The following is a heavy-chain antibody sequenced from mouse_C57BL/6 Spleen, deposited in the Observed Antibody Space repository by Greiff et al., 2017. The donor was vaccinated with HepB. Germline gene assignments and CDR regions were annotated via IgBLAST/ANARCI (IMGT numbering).Heavy chain of an antibody. J-gene: IGHJ4*01. CDR1: GFTFTDYY. V-gene: IGHV7-3*01. CDR2: IRNKANGYTT. CDR3: ARLLYYGSFYAMDY. Sequence: EVNVVESGGGLVQPGGSLSLSCAASGFTFTDYYMSWVRQPPGKALEWLGFIRNKANGYTTEYSASVKGRFTISRDNSQSILYLQMNALRAEDSATYYCARLLYYGSFYAMDYWGQGTSVTVSS. D-gene: IGHD1-1*01.